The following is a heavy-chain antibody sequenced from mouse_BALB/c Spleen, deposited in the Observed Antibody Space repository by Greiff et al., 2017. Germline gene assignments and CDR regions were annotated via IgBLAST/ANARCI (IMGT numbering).Heavy chain of an antibody. D-gene: IGHD2-4*01. J-gene: IGHJ2*01. Sequence: EVQLQESGAELVKPGASVKLSCTASGFNIKDTYMHWVKQRPEQGLEWIGRIDPANGNTKYDPKFQGKATITADTSSNTAYLQLSSLTSEDTAVYYCARYDYDRAYYFDYWGQGTTLTVSS. CDR2: IDPANGNT. CDR3: ARYDYDRAYYFDY. CDR1: GFNIKDTY. V-gene: IGHV14-3*02.